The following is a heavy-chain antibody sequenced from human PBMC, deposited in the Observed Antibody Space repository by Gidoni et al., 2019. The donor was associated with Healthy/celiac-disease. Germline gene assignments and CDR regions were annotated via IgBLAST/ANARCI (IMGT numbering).Heavy chain of an antibody. CDR2: ISAYNGNT. Sequence: QVQLVQSGAEVKKPGASVKVSCKASGYTFTSYGISWVRQAPGQGLEWMGWISAYNGNTNYAQKLQGRVTMTTDTSTSTAYMELRSLRSDDTAVYYCARDIYCSSTSCYMGGRGAFDIWGQGTMVTVSS. CDR3: ARDIYCSSTSCYMGGRGAFDI. V-gene: IGHV1-18*04. CDR1: GYTFTSYG. D-gene: IGHD2-2*02. J-gene: IGHJ3*02.